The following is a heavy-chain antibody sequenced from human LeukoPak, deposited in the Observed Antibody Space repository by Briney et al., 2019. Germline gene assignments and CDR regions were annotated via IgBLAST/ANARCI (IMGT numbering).Heavy chain of an antibody. CDR2: ISGSGATT. CDR3: AKDVRLGVTQPYYFDY. Sequence: GGSLRLSCAVSGFTFSNYAMSWVRQAPGKGLEWVSGISGSGATTYYADSVKGRFTISRDNSKNTLDLQMNSLGAEDTALYYCAKDVRLGVTQPYYFDYWGQGTLVTVSS. V-gene: IGHV3-23*01. CDR1: GFTFSNYA. D-gene: IGHD1-26*01. J-gene: IGHJ4*02.